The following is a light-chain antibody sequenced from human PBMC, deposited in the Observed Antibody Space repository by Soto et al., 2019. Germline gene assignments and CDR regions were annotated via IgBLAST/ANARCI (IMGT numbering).Light chain of an antibody. CDR2: KAS. V-gene: IGKV1-5*03. J-gene: IGKJ5*01. CDR3: QHYNSYSEA. Sequence: IQMTQSPSTLSGSVGDRFTITCRASQTISSWLAWYQQKPGKAPKLLIYKASTLKSGVPSRFSGSGSGTEFTLTISSLQPDDFATYYCQHYNSYSEAFGQGTRLEIK. CDR1: QTISSW.